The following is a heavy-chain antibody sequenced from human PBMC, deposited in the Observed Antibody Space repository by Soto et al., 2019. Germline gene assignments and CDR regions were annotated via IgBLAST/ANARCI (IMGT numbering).Heavy chain of an antibody. J-gene: IGHJ4*02. CDR1: GFTFSSSD. Sequence: EVQLLESGGGLAQPGGSLRLSCAASGFTFSSSDMSWVRQAPGKGLEWVSSITRNGEPTEYADSVKGRFTISRDNSKNTIHLQMNNPEGGNTAVYFWAKGGGGDHGYWGQGTLVAVSS. D-gene: IGHD2-21*02. CDR2: ITRNGEPT. V-gene: IGHV3-23*01. CDR3: AKGGGGDHGY.